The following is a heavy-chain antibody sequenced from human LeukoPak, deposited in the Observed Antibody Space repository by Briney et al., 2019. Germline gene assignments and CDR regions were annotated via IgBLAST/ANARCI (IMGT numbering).Heavy chain of an antibody. D-gene: IGHD6-13*01. J-gene: IGHJ3*02. CDR2: IGGST. V-gene: IGHV3-23*01. CDR1: GVTFSSYA. Sequence: QPGGSLRLSCAASGVTFSSYAMSWVRQAPGKGLEWVSAIGGSTYYADSVKGRFTISRDNSKSTLYLHMNSLRAEDTAVYYCAKLWSSSRGAFDIWGQGTMVAVSS. CDR3: AKLWSSSRGAFDI.